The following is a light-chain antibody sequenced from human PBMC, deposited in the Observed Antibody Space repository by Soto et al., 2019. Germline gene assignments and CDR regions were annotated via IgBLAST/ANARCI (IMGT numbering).Light chain of an antibody. CDR3: QQSSNWPPEIT. Sequence: TQSPSTLSASVGDRVTITCRASQSISIDLAWYQQKPGQAPRLLIYDVSSRATGVPDRFSGSGSGTDFILTISSLEPEDFAVSYCQQSSNWPPEITFGQGTRLEIK. V-gene: IGKV3-11*01. CDR2: DVS. CDR1: QSISID. J-gene: IGKJ5*01.